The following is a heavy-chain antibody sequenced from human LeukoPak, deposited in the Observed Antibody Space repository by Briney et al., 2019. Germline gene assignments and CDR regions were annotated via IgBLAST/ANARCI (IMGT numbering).Heavy chain of an antibody. D-gene: IGHD6-19*01. CDR3: VKDRGYASGWLAFDY. CDR2: VSNNGGST. CDR1: GFIFSRYG. Sequence: GGSLRLSCAASGFIFSRYGIHWVRQAPGKGLEYIAAVSNNGGSTYYADSVKGRFTISRDNSKNTVNLQMTSLRPEDTALYYCVKDRGYASGWLAFDYWGQGTLVTVSS. J-gene: IGHJ4*02. V-gene: IGHV3-64D*06.